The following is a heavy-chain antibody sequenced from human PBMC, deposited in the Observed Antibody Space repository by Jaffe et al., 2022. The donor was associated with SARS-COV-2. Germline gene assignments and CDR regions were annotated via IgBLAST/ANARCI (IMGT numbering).Heavy chain of an antibody. CDR3: ARDVGPSRRLTGMDV. J-gene: IGHJ6*02. V-gene: IGHV3-21*01. D-gene: IGHD1-26*01. CDR1: EFTFSNYN. Sequence: EVQLVESGGGLVKPGGSLRLSCAASEFTFSNYNMNWVRQAPGKGLEWVSSISSSRRYIYYADSVRGRFNISRDNAKNELYLQMNSLSPEDTAVYYCARDVGPSRRLTGMDVWGQGTTVTVSS. CDR2: ISSSRRYI.